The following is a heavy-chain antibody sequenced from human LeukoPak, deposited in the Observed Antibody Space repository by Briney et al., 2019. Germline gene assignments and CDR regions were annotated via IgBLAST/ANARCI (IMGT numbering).Heavy chain of an antibody. CDR3: ARRKWLVLDY. CDR2: IYYSGST. J-gene: IGHJ4*02. D-gene: IGHD6-19*01. CDR1: GGSISSYY. Sequence: SETLSLTCTVSGGSISSYYWSWIRQPPGKGLEWIGYIYYSGSTSYNPSLKSRVTISVDTSKNQFSLKLSSVTAADTAVYYCARRKWLVLDYWGQGTLVTVSS. V-gene: IGHV4-59*01.